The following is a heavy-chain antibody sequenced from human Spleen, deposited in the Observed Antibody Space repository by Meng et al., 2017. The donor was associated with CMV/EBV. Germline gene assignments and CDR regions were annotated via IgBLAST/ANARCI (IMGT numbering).Heavy chain of an antibody. CDR1: GFTVSSNY. Sequence: GESLKISCAASGFTVSSNYMSWVRQAPGKGLEWVSVIYSGGSTYYADSVKGRFTISRENAKNSLFLQMSSLRVEDTAVYYCARDQWDQLLYVGNWFDFWGQGTLVTVSS. CDR3: ARDQWDQLLYVGNWFDF. V-gene: IGHV3-53*01. D-gene: IGHD2-2*02. CDR2: IYSGGST. J-gene: IGHJ5*01.